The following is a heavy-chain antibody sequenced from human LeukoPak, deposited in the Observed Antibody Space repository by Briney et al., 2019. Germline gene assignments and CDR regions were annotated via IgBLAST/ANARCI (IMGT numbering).Heavy chain of an antibody. Sequence: PGGSLRLSCAPSGFTFSTYVVKWVRQAPGKGVEWIAYICGSGDTIYYADSVKGGFTISRDNARNSQCLQMKRVREHDTAVYFCASRLALWGRGALVTVSS. CDR2: ICGSGDTI. V-gene: IGHV3-48*02. J-gene: IGHJ5*02. CDR3: ASRLAL. CDR1: GFTFSTYV.